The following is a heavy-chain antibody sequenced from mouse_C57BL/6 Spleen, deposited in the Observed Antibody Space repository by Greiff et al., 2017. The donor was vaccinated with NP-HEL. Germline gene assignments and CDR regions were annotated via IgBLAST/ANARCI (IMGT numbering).Heavy chain of an antibody. Sequence: QVQLKQPGAELVKPGASVKLSCKASGYTFTSYWMQWVKQRPGQGLEWIGEIDPSDSYTNYNQKFKGKATLTVDTSSSTAYMQLSSLTSEDSAVYYCARKLYSIVNGGYWGQGTTLTVSS. V-gene: IGHV1-50*01. D-gene: IGHD2-5*01. CDR3: ARKLYSIVNGGY. CDR1: GYTFTSYW. CDR2: IDPSDSYT. J-gene: IGHJ2*01.